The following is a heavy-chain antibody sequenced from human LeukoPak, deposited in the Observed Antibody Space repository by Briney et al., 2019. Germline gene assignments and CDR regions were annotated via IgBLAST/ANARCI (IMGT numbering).Heavy chain of an antibody. CDR2: IYYSGST. V-gene: IGHV4-39*01. CDR1: GGSISSSYYY. D-gene: IGHD1-1*01. Sequence: SETLSLTCTVSGGSISSSYYYWGWIPQPPGNGLESIGTIYYSGSTYYNPSLQRRVTISVDTSKTQFSLQLSSLPAPDTAVYYCASHEDRNWYFDHWGQGPLVTVSS. CDR3: ASHEDRNWYFDH. J-gene: IGHJ4*02.